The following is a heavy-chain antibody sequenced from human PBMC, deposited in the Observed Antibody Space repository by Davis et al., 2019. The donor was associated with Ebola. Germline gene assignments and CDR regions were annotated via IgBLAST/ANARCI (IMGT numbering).Heavy chain of an antibody. CDR2: TYYTSKWHN. CDR3: VRGWGRSGLDV. CDR1: GDSVFGKTGA. V-gene: IGHV6-1*01. J-gene: IGHJ6*02. Sequence: PSETLSLTCPISGDSVFGKTGAWNWIRQSPSRGLEWLGRTYYTSKWHNDYGESVKSRITINPDTSTNQISLQLNSVTPEDTAVYYCVRGWGRSGLDVWGQGTTVTVSS. D-gene: IGHD3-16*01.